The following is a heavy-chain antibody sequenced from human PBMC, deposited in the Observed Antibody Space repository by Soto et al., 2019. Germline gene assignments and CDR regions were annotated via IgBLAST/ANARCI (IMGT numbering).Heavy chain of an antibody. CDR1: GGTFSSYT. CDR3: ARDGYCSSTSCTPRHFDY. J-gene: IGHJ4*02. V-gene: IGHV1-69*08. D-gene: IGHD2-2*01. Sequence: QVQLVQSGAEVKKPGSSVKVSCKASGGTFSSYTISWVRQAPGQGLEWMGRIIPILGIANYAQKLQGRVTITADKSTSTAYMELSSLRSEDTAVYYCARDGYCSSTSCTPRHFDYWGQGTLVTVSS. CDR2: IIPILGIA.